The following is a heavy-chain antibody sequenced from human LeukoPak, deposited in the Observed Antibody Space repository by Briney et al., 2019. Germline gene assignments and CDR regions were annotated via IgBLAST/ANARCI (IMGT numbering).Heavy chain of an antibody. J-gene: IGHJ3*02. D-gene: IGHD6-13*01. CDR1: GFTFSSYA. CDR2: FSGSGDNT. Sequence: GGSLRLSCAASGFTFSSYAMSWVRQAPGKGLEWDSGFSGSGDNTYYAEYVKGRFTISRDNSKNTLYLQMNSLRAEDTAVYYCARGAPAGPFDAFDIWGQGTMVTVSS. CDR3: ARGAPAGPFDAFDI. V-gene: IGHV3-23*01.